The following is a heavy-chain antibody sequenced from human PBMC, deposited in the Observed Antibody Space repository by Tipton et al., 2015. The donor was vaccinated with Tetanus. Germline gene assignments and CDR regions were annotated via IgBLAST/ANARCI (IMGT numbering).Heavy chain of an antibody. CDR3: ARDRGDYIYYGMDV. D-gene: IGHD3-22*01. CDR2: IDPNSGGT. J-gene: IGHJ6*02. CDR1: GYTFTGYY. V-gene: IGHV1-2*02. Sequence: QLVQSGAEVKKPGASVKVSCKASGYTFTGYYMYWVRQAPGQGLEWMGWIDPNSGGTVYAQKFQGRVPMTRDTSISTAYMEPRSLRSDDTAVYYCARDRGDYIYYGMDVWGPGTTVTVSS.